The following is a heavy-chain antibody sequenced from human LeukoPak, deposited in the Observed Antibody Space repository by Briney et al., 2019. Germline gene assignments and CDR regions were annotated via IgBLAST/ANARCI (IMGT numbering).Heavy chain of an antibody. Sequence: KPSETLSLTCTVSGGSISSGNDYWSWIRQPAGKGLEWIGRIYTSGSTNYNPSLKSRVTISVDTSKNQFSLKLSSVTAADTAVYYCARGPPPITMVRGVIINFDYWGQGTLVTVSS. J-gene: IGHJ4*02. CDR2: IYTSGST. CDR3: ARGPPPITMVRGVIINFDY. D-gene: IGHD3-10*01. V-gene: IGHV4-61*02. CDR1: GGSISSGNDY.